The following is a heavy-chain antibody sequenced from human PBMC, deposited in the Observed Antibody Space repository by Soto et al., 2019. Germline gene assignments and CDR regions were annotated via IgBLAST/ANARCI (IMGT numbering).Heavy chain of an antibody. J-gene: IGHJ2*01. CDR1: GFTFSSYA. D-gene: IGHD2-21*01. CDR2: ISGSGGST. CDR3: AKEAYCGGDCYAYWYFDL. Sequence: EVQLLESGGGLVQPGGSLRLSCAASGFTFSSYAMSWVRQAPGKGLEWVSAISGSGGSTYYADSVKGRFTISRDNSKNTLYLQMISLRAEDTAVYYCAKEAYCGGDCYAYWYFDLWGRGTLVTVSS. V-gene: IGHV3-23*01.